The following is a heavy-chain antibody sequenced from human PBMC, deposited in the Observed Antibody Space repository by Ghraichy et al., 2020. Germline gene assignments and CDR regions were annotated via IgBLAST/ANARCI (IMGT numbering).Heavy chain of an antibody. CDR2: TYYRSKWYN. J-gene: IGHJ6*02. CDR1: GDSVSSNSAA. D-gene: IGHD6-6*01. Sequence: SETLSLTCAISGDSVSSNSAAWNWIRQSPSRGLEWLGRTYYRSKWYNDYAVSVKSRITINPDTSKNQFSLQLNSVTPEDTAVYYCAREGIAARLYYYYGMDVWGQGTTVTVSS. CDR3: AREGIAARLYYYYGMDV. V-gene: IGHV6-1*01.